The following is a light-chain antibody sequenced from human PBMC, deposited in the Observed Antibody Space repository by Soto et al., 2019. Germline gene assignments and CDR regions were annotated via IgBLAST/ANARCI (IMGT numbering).Light chain of an antibody. CDR3: QQYTSSLIT. CDR2: GAS. V-gene: IGKV3-20*01. CDR1: QTISSNY. J-gene: IGKJ5*01. Sequence: VLTQSPGTLSLSPGERATLSCRASQTISSNYLAWYQQKPGQAPRLLIYGASGRATGIPDRFSGSGSGTDFTLTISRLEPEDFAVYYCQQYTSSLITFGQGTRLEIK.